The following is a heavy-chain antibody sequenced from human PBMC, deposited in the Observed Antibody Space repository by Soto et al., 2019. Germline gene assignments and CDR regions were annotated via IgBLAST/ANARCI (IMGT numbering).Heavy chain of an antibody. Sequence: KASETLSLTCAVYGGSFSGYYWNWIRQPPGKGLEWIGEINHSGSTNYNPSLKSRVTISVDTSKNQFSLRLSSVTAADTAVYYCARDGYDFWSGYPFWYWGQGTLVTVSS. CDR2: INHSGST. V-gene: IGHV4-34*01. CDR1: GGSFSGYY. J-gene: IGHJ4*02. D-gene: IGHD3-3*01. CDR3: ARDGYDFWSGYPFWY.